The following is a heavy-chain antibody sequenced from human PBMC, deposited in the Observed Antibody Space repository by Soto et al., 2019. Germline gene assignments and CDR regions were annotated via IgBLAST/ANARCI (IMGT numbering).Heavy chain of an antibody. V-gene: IGHV1-18*04. Sequence: ASVKVSCKASGYTFTSYGFTWVRQAPGQGLEWMGWISAYNGNTNYAQKLQGRVTMTTDTSTSTAYMELRSLRSDDTAVYYCARGWHCTNGVWYSGPHAFDIWGQGTKVTVSS. D-gene: IGHD2-8*01. CDR1: GYTFTSYG. CDR2: ISAYNGNT. CDR3: ARGWHCTNGVWYSGPHAFDI. J-gene: IGHJ3*02.